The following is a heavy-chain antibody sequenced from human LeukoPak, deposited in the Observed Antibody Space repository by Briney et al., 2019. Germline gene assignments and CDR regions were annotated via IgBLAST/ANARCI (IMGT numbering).Heavy chain of an antibody. CDR3: ARDFPPSGGSDVGFDY. CDR1: GFTFSSYW. CDR2: IKRDGSEK. D-gene: IGHD1-26*01. V-gene: IGHV3-7*03. Sequence: GGSLRLSCAASGFTFSSYWMTWVRQAPGKGLEWVANIKRDGSEKHYVDSVKGRFTISRDNSKNTLYLQMTSLRAEDTAVYYCARDFPPSGGSDVGFDYWGQGTLVTVSS. J-gene: IGHJ4*02.